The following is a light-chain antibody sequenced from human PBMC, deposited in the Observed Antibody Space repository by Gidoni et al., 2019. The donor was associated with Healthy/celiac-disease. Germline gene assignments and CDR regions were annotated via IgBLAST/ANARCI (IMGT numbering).Light chain of an antibody. Sequence: DNQMTQSPSSLSASVGDRVTITCRESQSISSYLNWYQKKPGKAPKLLFYASSSLQSGVPSRFSGSGSATDFTFTSSSLQPEDFATYYCQQSYSTPRSFXXXTKLEIK. CDR1: QSISSY. V-gene: IGKV1-39*01. J-gene: IGKJ2*04. CDR2: ASS. CDR3: QQSYSTPRS.